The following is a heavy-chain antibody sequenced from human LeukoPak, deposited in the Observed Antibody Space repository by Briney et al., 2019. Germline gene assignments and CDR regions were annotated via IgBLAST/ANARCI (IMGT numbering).Heavy chain of an antibody. CDR2: ITWDGGTT. J-gene: IGHJ6*03. CDR3: ARDRTAEAGNDYYMGV. D-gene: IGHD6-13*01. V-gene: IGHV3-43*01. Sequence: GGSLRLSCAASGFTFDDYTMHWVRQPPGKGLEWIPLITWDGGTTYYADSVRGRFTISRDNSKNSLFLRMNSLGPEDTALYYCARDRTAEAGNDYYMGVWGNGTTVIVSS. CDR1: GFTFDDYT.